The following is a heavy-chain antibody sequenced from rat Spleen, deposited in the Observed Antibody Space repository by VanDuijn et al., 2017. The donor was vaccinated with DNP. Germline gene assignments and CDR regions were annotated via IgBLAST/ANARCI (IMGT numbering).Heavy chain of an antibody. Sequence: EVQLVESGGGLVQPGRSLKLSCAASGFTFSDYNMAWVRQAPKKGLEWVATISYDGSTTYYRDSVKGRFTISRDNAKSTLYLQMDSLRSEDTATYYCATRRSSYRGGFAYWGQGTLVTVSS. CDR3: ATRRSSYRGGFAY. D-gene: IGHD1-2*01. J-gene: IGHJ3*01. CDR2: ISYDGSTT. CDR1: GFTFSDYN. V-gene: IGHV5-7*01.